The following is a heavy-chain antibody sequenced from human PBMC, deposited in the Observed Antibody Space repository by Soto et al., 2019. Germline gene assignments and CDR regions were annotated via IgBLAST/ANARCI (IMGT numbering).Heavy chain of an antibody. D-gene: IGHD3-3*01. CDR1: GFTFSSYS. CDR3: ARGLGITIFGVVIIGNGYFDY. CDR2: ISSSSSYI. V-gene: IGHV3-21*01. J-gene: IGHJ4*02. Sequence: PGGSLRLSCEASGFTFSSYSMNWVRQAPGKGLEWVSSISSSSSYIYYADSVKGRFTISRDNAKNSLYLQMNSLRAEDTAVYYCARGLGITIFGVVIIGNGYFDYWGQGTLVTAPQ.